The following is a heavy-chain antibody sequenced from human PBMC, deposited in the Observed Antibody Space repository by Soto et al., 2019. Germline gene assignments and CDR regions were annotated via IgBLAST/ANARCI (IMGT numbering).Heavy chain of an antibody. CDR2: ISGSGGST. Sequence: GGSLRLSCAASGFTFSSYAMSWVRQAPWKGLEWVSAISGSGGSTYYADSVKGRFTISRDNSKNTLYLQMNSLRAEDTAVYYCAKSRHGYYDSSGYYYAYYGMDGWGQGTTVTVSS. CDR3: AKSRHGYYDSSGYYYAYYGMDG. D-gene: IGHD3-22*01. J-gene: IGHJ6*02. CDR1: GFTFSSYA. V-gene: IGHV3-23*01.